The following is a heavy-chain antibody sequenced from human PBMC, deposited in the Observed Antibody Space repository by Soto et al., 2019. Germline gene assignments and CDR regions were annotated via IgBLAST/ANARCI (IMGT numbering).Heavy chain of an antibody. Sequence: LSLTCTVSGDSISSGGYYWSWIRQHPGKGLEWIGYIYDNGGAYYSPSLKGRVVISVDRSENQFSLRLSSVTAADTAVYYCARVKGGTTRRAFDSWGQGTLVTVSS. V-gene: IGHV4-31*03. J-gene: IGHJ4*02. CDR1: GDSISSGGYY. D-gene: IGHD1-7*01. CDR3: ARVKGGTTRRAFDS. CDR2: IYDNGGA.